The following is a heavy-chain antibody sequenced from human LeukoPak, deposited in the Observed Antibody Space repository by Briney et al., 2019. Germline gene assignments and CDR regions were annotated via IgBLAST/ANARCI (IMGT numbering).Heavy chain of an antibody. J-gene: IGHJ5*02. Sequence: SETLSLTCTVSVGPIWRHYGIGIRQPAGKGLEWIGRIYPSGSTNYNPSLKSRVTMSVDTSKNQFSLKLSSVTAADTAVYYCARVGNVYDWFDPWGQGTLVTVSS. CDR3: ARVGNVYDWFDP. D-gene: IGHD2-8*01. V-gene: IGHV4-4*07. CDR2: IYPSGST. CDR1: VGPIWRHY.